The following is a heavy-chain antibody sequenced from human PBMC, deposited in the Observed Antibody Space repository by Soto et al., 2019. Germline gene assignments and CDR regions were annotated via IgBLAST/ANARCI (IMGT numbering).Heavy chain of an antibody. D-gene: IGHD6-19*01. Sequence: AASVKVSCKASGYTFTSYGISWVRQAPGQGLEWMGWISAYNGNTNYAQKLQGRVTMTTDTSTSTAYMELRSLRSEDTAVYYCAREPGYSSGWFIDYWGQGTLVTVSS. CDR3: AREPGYSSGWFIDY. V-gene: IGHV1-18*01. J-gene: IGHJ4*02. CDR2: ISAYNGNT. CDR1: GYTFTSYG.